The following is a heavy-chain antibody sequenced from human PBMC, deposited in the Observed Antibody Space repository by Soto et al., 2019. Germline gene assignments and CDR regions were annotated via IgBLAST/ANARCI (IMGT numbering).Heavy chain of an antibody. Sequence: EVQLVESGGGLVQPGGSLRLSCAASGFTFSSYAMHWVRQAQGKGLEYVSAISSNGGSTYYANSVKGRFTISRDNSKNTLYLQMGSLRAEDMAVYYWARVGQNYYYYYMYVWGKGTTVTVSS. J-gene: IGHJ6*03. CDR1: GFTFSSYA. CDR2: ISSNGGST. V-gene: IGHV3-64*01. CDR3: ARVGQNYYYYYMYV.